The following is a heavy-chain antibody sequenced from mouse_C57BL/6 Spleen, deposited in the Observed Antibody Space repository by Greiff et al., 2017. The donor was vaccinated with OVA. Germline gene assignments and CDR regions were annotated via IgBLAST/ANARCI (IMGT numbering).Heavy chain of an antibody. J-gene: IGHJ2*01. Sequence: QVQLQQSGPGLVQPSPSLSITCTVSGFSLTSYGVHWVRQSPGKGLEWLGVIWRGGSTDYNAAFISRLSISKDKSKSKVFFKMNSLQADDTAIYYCARNNYQESVYFDYWGQGTTLTVSS. CDR2: IWRGGST. D-gene: IGHD1-3*01. CDR1: GFSLTSYG. CDR3: ARNNYQESVYFDY. V-gene: IGHV2-2*01.